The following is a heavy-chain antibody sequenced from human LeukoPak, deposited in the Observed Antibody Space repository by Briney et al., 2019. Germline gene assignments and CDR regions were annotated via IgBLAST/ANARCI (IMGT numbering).Heavy chain of an antibody. CDR1: GFTFTTYA. CDR3: ARDPEYSSGWFGLDV. J-gene: IGHJ6*02. Sequence: GRSLRLSCAASGFTFTTYAMHWVRQAPGEGLEWVAVISDDGSNISYLDSVKGRFTISRDNAKNSLYLQMNSLRAEDSALYYCARDPEYSSGWFGLDVWGQGATVTVSS. D-gene: IGHD6-19*01. CDR2: ISDDGSNI. V-gene: IGHV3-30*04.